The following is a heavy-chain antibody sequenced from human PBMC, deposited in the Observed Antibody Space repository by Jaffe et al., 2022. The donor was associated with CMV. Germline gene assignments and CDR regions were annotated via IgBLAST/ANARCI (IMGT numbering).Heavy chain of an antibody. CDR3: ARDCGVGYCTNGVFDY. Sequence: QVQLVQSGAEVKKPGASVKVSCKASGYTFTGYYMHWVRQAPGQGLEWMGWINPNSGGTNYAQKFQGRVTMTRDTSISTAYMELSRLRSDDTAVYYCARDCGVGYCTNGVFDYWGQGTLVTVSS. J-gene: IGHJ4*02. CDR2: INPNSGGT. D-gene: IGHD2-8*01. CDR1: GYTFTGYY. V-gene: IGHV1-2*02.